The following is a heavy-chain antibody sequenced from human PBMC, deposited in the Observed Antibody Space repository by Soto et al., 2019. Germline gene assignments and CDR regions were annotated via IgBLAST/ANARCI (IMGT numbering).Heavy chain of an antibody. CDR1: GGTFSSYA. CDR2: IIPIFGTA. Sequence: QVQLVQSGAEVQKPGSSVKVSCKASGGTFSSYAISWVRQAPGQGLEWMGGIIPIFGTANYAKKFQGGVTITADESTSTDYMELSSLRSEGTAVYYGARDKVGYYDGSAYYRVSVPPDYYYDMDVWGQGTTVTVSS. V-gene: IGHV1-69*01. D-gene: IGHD3-22*01. J-gene: IGHJ6*02. CDR3: ARDKVGYYDGSAYYRVSVPPDYYYDMDV.